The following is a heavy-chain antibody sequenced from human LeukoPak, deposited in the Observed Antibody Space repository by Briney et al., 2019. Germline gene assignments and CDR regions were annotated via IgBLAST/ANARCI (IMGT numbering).Heavy chain of an antibody. CDR3: ARARVNAAAGIDY. J-gene: IGHJ4*02. CDR1: GFTVSTNY. V-gene: IGHV3-66*01. Sequence: GGSLRLSCAASGFTVSTNYMSWVRQAPGKGLEWVSVIYSDGSKNYADSVQGRFIISRDNSKNTLYLQMNSLRAEDTAVYHCARARVNAAAGIDYWGQGTLVTVSS. CDR2: IYSDGSK. D-gene: IGHD6-13*01.